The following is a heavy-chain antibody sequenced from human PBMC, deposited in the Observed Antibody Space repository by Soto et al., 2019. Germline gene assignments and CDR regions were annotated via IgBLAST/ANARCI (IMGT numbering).Heavy chain of an antibody. V-gene: IGHV3-21*04. CDR1: GFTFSSYS. J-gene: IGHJ5*02. D-gene: IGHD2-15*01. CDR2: ISSSSSYI. Sequence: GGSQRLTCVASGFTFSSYSMNWVRQAPGKGLEWVSSISSSSSYIFYADSVKGRFTISRDNAKNSLYLQMNSLRADDTAVYYCARGFRVAATRWWFDPWGQGTLVTVSS. CDR3: ARGFRVAATRWWFDP.